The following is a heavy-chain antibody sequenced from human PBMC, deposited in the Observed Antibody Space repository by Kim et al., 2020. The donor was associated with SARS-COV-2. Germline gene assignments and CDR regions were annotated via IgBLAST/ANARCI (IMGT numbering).Heavy chain of an antibody. Sequence: GGSLRLSCAASGFTFSSYGMHWVRQAPGKGLEWVAVISYDGSNKYYADSVKGRFTISRDNSKNTLYLQMNSLRAEDTAVYYCAKGVTTVVTDFDYWGQGTLVTVSS. J-gene: IGHJ4*02. V-gene: IGHV3-30*18. CDR3: AKGVTTVVTDFDY. D-gene: IGHD4-17*01. CDR2: ISYDGSNK. CDR1: GFTFSSYG.